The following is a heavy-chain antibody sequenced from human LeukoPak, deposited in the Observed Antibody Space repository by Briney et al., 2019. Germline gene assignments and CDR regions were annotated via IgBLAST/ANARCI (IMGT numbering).Heavy chain of an antibody. CDR1: GYTFTGDA. Sequence: GASVKVSCKASGYTFTGDAMNWVRQAPGQGLEYMGWIDTNTGSPTYAQGFTGRFVFSLDTSVSTAYLQISSLKADDTAVYYCARRSMVQHMDVWGKGTTVIVSS. D-gene: IGHD3-10*01. J-gene: IGHJ6*03. CDR2: IDTNTGSP. CDR3: ARRSMVQHMDV. V-gene: IGHV7-4-1*02.